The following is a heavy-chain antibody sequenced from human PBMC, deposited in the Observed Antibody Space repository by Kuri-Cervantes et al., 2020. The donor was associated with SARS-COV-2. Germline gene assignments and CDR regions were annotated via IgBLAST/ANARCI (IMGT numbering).Heavy chain of an antibody. CDR1: GYTFTDYA. D-gene: IGHD3-22*01. CDR2: INAGNGDT. CDR3: ARDVFPAYYYDSSGPTPGMW. Sequence: ASVKVSCKASGYTFTDYAIHWVRQAPGQRLEWMGWINAGNGDTRYSQKFRGRVTITRDTSASTAYMDLSSLRSEDTALYYCARDVFPAYYYDSSGPTPGMWWGQGTLVTVSS. V-gene: IGHV1-3*01. J-gene: IGHJ4*02.